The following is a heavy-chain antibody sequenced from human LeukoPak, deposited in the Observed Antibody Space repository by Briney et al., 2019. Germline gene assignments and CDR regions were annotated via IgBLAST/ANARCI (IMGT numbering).Heavy chain of an antibody. Sequence: GRSLRLSCAASGFTFDDYAMHWVRQAPGKGLEWVSGISWNSGSIGYADSVKGRFTISRDNAKNSLYLQMNSLRAEDTALYYCAKAPHYDYWGQGTLVTVSS. CDR2: ISWNSGSI. CDR1: GFTFDDYA. CDR3: AKAPHYDY. V-gene: IGHV3-9*01. J-gene: IGHJ4*02. D-gene: IGHD1-26*01.